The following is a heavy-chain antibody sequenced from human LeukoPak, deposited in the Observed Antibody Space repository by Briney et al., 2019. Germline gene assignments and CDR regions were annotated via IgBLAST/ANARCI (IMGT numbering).Heavy chain of an antibody. V-gene: IGHV4-4*02. CDR1: GGSISSSNW. Sequence: PSGTLSLTCAVSGGSISSSNWWSWVRQPPGEGLEWIGEIYHSGSTNYNPSLKSRVTISVDKSKNQFSLKMTSVTAADTAVYYCARDQYYDVSTYYEVDYWGQGTLVTVSS. J-gene: IGHJ4*02. CDR2: IYHSGST. CDR3: ARDQYYDVSTYYEVDY. D-gene: IGHD3-22*01.